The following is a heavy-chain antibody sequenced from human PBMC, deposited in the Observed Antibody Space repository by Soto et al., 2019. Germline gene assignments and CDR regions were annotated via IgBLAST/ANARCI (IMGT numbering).Heavy chain of an antibody. Sequence: QITLKESGPTLVKPTQTLTLTCTFSGFSLTADGVGVGWIRQPPGQALEWLALIYWDDDQRYSPSLKTRLTITKDTSKNQVVLTMTNMDPLDTGTYYCAHAYGGTSWPNDAFDVWGQGTVVTVSS. D-gene: IGHD2-21*01. J-gene: IGHJ3*01. CDR1: GFSLTADGVG. CDR3: AHAYGGTSWPNDAFDV. CDR2: IYWDDDQ. V-gene: IGHV2-5*02.